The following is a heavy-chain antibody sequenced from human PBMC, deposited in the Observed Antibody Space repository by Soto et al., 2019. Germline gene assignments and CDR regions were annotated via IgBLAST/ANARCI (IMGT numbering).Heavy chain of an antibody. CDR3: ARGRVMTTVTNFYYYYGMDV. D-gene: IGHD4-17*01. CDR2: IDPSGGST. V-gene: IGHV1-46*01. Sequence: ASVKVSCKASGYNFTSYYMHWVRQAPGQGLEWMGIIDPSGGSTSYAQKFQGRVSMTRDTSTSTVYMDLSSLRSEDTAVYYCARGRVMTTVTNFYYYYGMDVWGQGTTVTVSS. J-gene: IGHJ6*02. CDR1: GYNFTSYY.